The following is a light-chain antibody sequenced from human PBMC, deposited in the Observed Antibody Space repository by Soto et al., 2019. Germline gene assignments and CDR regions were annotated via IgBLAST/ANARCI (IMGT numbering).Light chain of an antibody. CDR3: CSYAGSSTHVV. J-gene: IGLJ2*01. V-gene: IGLV2-23*01. CDR1: SSDVGSYNL. CDR2: EGS. Sequence: QSALTQPASVSGSPGQSITISCTGTSSDVGSYNLVSWYQQHPGKAPKLMIHEGSKRPSGVSNRFSGSKSGNTASLTISGLQAEDEADYYCCSYAGSSTHVVFGGGTKVTVL.